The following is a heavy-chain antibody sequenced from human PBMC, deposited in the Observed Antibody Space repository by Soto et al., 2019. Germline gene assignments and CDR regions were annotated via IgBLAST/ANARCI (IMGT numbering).Heavy chain of an antibody. CDR2: ISGSGGST. CDR1: GFTFSSYA. V-gene: IGHV3-23*01. CDR3: PKATIMVRGVKRGIGVIY. D-gene: IGHD3-10*01. Sequence: EVQLLESGGGLVQPGGSLRLSCAASGFTFSSYAMSWVRQAPGKGLEWVSAISGSGGSTYYADSVKGRFTISRDNSKNARYRRMNSLRDEDTAVYYFPKATIMVRGVKRGIGVIYWGQGALVTVSS. J-gene: IGHJ4*02.